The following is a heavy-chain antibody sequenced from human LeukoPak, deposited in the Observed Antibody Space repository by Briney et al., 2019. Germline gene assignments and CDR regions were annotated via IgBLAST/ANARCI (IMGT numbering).Heavy chain of an antibody. Sequence: GGSLRLSCAASGFTFSTYSMNWVRQAPGKGLEWISYIGISSGNTKYADSVKGRFTISGDKAKNSLYLQMNSLRVEDTAVYYCARDYKYAFDNWGQGTLVTVSS. V-gene: IGHV3-48*01. D-gene: IGHD5-24*01. CDR3: ARDYKYAFDN. CDR2: IGISSGNT. CDR1: GFTFSTYS. J-gene: IGHJ4*02.